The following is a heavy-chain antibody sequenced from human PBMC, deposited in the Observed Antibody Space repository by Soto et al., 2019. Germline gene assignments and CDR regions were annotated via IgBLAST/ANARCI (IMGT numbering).Heavy chain of an antibody. J-gene: IGHJ4*02. CDR3: ASGTLFCARDCYFEH. CDR2: IIPVLGTI. D-gene: IGHD2-21*02. V-gene: IGHV1-69*06. CDR1: KTTFSDYG. Sequence: QVQLVQSGPEVKKPGSSVNISCTAPKTTFSDYGLNWVRQAPGQGLEWMGGIIPVLGTINYAQKFQGRVTINADKSSNTVYMAVSSLTSEDTAVYYCASGTLFCARDCYFEHWGLGTVVTVSS.